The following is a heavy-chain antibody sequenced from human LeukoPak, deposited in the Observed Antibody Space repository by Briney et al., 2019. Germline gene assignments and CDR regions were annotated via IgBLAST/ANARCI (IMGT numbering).Heavy chain of an antibody. CDR1: GGSISSSNW. J-gene: IGHJ6*02. CDR2: IYHSGST. D-gene: IGHD1-14*01. Sequence: SETLSLTCAVSGGSISSSNWWTWVRQPPGKGLEWIGEIYHSGSTNYNPSLKSPVTISVDKSKNQFSLKLSSVTVADTAVYYCASRGISYYGMNVWGQGTTVTVSS. CDR3: ASRGISYYGMNV. V-gene: IGHV4-4*02.